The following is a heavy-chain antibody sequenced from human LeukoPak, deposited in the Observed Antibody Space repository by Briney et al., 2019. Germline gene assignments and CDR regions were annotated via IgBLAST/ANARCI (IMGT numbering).Heavy chain of an antibody. CDR2: INTDGSST. Sequence: PGGSLRLSCAASGFTFSSYWMHWVRQAPGKGLVWVSRINTDGSSTSYADSVKGRFTISRDNSKNTLYLQMNSLRAEDTAVYYCGGDGVVVPAAISWGTFDMWGQGTMVTVSS. V-gene: IGHV3-74*01. CDR3: GGDGVVVPAAISWGTFDM. D-gene: IGHD2-2*02. J-gene: IGHJ3*02. CDR1: GFTFSSYW.